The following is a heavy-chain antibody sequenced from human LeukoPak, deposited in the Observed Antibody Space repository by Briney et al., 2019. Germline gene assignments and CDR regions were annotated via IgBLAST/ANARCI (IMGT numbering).Heavy chain of an antibody. D-gene: IGHD3-22*01. CDR3: ARGYYYDSAWFDP. Sequence: EASVKVSCKASGYTFTGYYMHWVRQAPGQGLEWMGWINPNSGGTNYAQKFQGRVTMTRDTSISTAYMELSRLRSDDTAVYYCARGYYYDSAWFDPWGQGTLVTVSS. CDR2: INPNSGGT. J-gene: IGHJ5*02. CDR1: GYTFTGYY. V-gene: IGHV1-2*02.